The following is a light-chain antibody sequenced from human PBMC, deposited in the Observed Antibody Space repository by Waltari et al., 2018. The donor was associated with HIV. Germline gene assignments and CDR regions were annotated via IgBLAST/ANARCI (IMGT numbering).Light chain of an antibody. CDR1: QSLLHSNGYNY. V-gene: IGKV2-28*01. CDR2: LGS. J-gene: IGKJ5*01. Sequence: IVMTQSPLSLPVTPGEPASISCRSSQSLLHSNGYNYLDWYLQKPGQSPQVLMYLGSSRASGVPDRFSGSGSGTDFTLKISRVEAEDVGLYWQALQTPITFGQGTRLEIK. CDR3: ALQTPIT.